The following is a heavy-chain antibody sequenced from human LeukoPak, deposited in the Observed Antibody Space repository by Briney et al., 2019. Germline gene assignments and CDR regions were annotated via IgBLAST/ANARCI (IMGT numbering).Heavy chain of an antibody. CDR1: GFTFSSYG. CDR3: VTEVSGSFPT. Sequence: GGSLRLSCAASGFTFSSYGMHWVRQAPGKGLEWVAVISYDGSNKYYADSVKGRFTISRDNSKNTLYLQMNSLKNEDTAVYYCVTEVSGSFPTWGQGTLVTVSS. J-gene: IGHJ4*02. CDR2: ISYDGSNK. D-gene: IGHD1-26*01. V-gene: IGHV3-30*03.